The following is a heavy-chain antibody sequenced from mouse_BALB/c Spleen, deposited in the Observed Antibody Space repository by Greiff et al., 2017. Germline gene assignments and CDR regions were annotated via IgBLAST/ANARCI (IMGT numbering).Heavy chain of an antibody. Sequence: VQRVESGPGLVAPSQSLSITCTVSGFSLSRYSVHWVRQPPGKGLEWLGMIWGGGSTDYNSALKSRLSISKDNSKSQVFLKMNSLQTDDTAMYYCARSLGTTVEARYFDVWGAGTTVTVSS. CDR1: GFSLSRYS. J-gene: IGHJ1*01. CDR3: ARSLGTTVEARYFDV. CDR2: IWGGGST. V-gene: IGHV2-6-4*01. D-gene: IGHD1-1*01.